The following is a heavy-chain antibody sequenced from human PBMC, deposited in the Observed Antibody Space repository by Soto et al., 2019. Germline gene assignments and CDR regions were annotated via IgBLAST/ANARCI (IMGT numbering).Heavy chain of an antibody. CDR2: ISGSGGST. CDR1: GFTFSSYA. CDR3: ARAQGIAVARSDFDY. V-gene: IGHV3-23*01. D-gene: IGHD6-19*01. J-gene: IGHJ4*02. Sequence: GGSLRLSCAASGFTFSSYAMSWVRQAPGKGLEWVSAISGSGGSTYYADSVKGRFTISRDNSKNTLYLQMNSLRAEDTAVYYCARAQGIAVARSDFDYWGQGTLVTVSS.